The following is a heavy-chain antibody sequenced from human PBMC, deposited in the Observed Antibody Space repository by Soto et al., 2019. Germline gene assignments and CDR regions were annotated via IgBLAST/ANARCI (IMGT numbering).Heavy chain of an antibody. CDR3: VRDGTKTLRAWFDP. V-gene: IGHV4-4*07. CDR1: GASISGFY. D-gene: IGHD1-1*01. J-gene: IGHJ5*02. CDR2: IYATGTT. Sequence: PSETLSLTCTVSGASISGFYWSWIRKSAGKGLEWIGRIYATGTTDYNPSLKSRVMMSVDTSKKQFSLKLRSVTAADTAVYYCVRDGTKTLRAWFDPWGQG.